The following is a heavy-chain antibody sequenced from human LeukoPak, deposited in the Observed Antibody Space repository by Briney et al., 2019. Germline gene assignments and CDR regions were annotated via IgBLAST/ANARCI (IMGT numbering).Heavy chain of an antibody. CDR3: ARADSGSYPIFDY. J-gene: IGHJ4*02. V-gene: IGHV4-38-2*02. CDR2: IHHSGST. Sequence: PSETLSLTCTVSGYSISSGFYWGWIRQPPGKGLEWIESIHHSGSTYYNPSLKSRVTISVDTSKNQFSLKLSSVTAADTAVYYCARADSGSYPIFDYWGQGTLVTVSS. CDR1: GYSISSGFY. D-gene: IGHD1-26*01.